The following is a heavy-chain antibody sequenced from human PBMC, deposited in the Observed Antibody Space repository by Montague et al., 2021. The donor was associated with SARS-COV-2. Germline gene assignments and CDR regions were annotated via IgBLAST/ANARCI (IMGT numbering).Heavy chain of an antibody. CDR1: SGSISNYY. CDR3: ARSLQFAYGLDV. J-gene: IGHJ6*02. CDR2: IYHTEST. Sequence: SETLSLTCTVSSGSISNYYWSWIRQPPGKGLEWIGFIYHTESTNYNPSLESRVSISIDTSKSQFSLRVRSVTAADTAVYYCARSLQFAYGLDVWGQGTTVTISS. V-gene: IGHV4-4*09. D-gene: IGHD3-16*01.